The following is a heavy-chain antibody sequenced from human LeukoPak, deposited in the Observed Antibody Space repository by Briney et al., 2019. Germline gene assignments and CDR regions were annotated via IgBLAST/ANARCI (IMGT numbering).Heavy chain of an antibody. D-gene: IGHD6-13*01. CDR3: ARTGCSSSYYKFRFDY. CDR2: IYYSGST. Sequence: SETLSLTCTVSGGSISSSSYYWGWIRQPPGKGLEWIGSIYYSGSTYYNPSLKSRVTISVDTSKNQFSLKLSSVTAADTAVYYCARTGCSSSYYKFRFDYWGQGTLVTVSS. V-gene: IGHV4-39*07. J-gene: IGHJ4*02. CDR1: GGSISSSSYY.